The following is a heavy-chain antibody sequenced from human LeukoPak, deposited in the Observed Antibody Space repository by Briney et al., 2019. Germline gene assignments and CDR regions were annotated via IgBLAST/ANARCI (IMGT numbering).Heavy chain of an antibody. V-gene: IGHV1-2*04. D-gene: IGHD2-15*01. CDR1: GYTFTGYY. J-gene: IGHJ4*02. CDR3: ARARTGYCSGGSCYALIY. Sequence: ASVKVSCKASGYTFTGYYMHWVRQAPGQGLEWMGWINPNSGGTNYAQKLQGWVTMTRDTSISTAYMELSRLRSDDTGVYYCARARTGYCSGGSCYALIYWGQGTLVTVSS. CDR2: INPNSGGT.